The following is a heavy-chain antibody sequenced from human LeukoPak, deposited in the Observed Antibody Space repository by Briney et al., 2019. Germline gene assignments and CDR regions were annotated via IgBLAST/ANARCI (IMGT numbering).Heavy chain of an antibody. D-gene: IGHD1-26*01. CDR2: ISRSGSTK. J-gene: IGHJ4*02. V-gene: IGHV3-11*01. Sequence: GGSLRLSCAASGFTFSDYNMRWIRQAPGKGLEWVSSISRSGSTKYYADSVKGRFTISRDNAKNSLFLQMNSLRADDTAVYYCAKDLVVGALDYWGQGTLVTVSS. CDR3: AKDLVVGALDY. CDR1: GFTFSDYN.